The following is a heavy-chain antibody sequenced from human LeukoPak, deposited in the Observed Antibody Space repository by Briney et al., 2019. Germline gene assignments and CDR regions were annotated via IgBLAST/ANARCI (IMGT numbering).Heavy chain of an antibody. V-gene: IGHV3-48*01. CDR2: IISSSNTI. Sequence: GGSLRLSCAVSGFTFSTHSMNWVRQAPGKGLQWVSYIISSSNTIYYADSVKGRFTISRDNAKNSLYLQMNSLRAEDTAVYYCARAVGHGSGSPRMDVWGKGTTVTVSS. CDR3: ARAVGHGSGSPRMDV. D-gene: IGHD3-10*01. CDR1: GFTFSTHS. J-gene: IGHJ6*04.